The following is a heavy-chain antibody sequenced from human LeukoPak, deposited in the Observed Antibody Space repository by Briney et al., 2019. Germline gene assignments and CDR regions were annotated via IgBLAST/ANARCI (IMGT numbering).Heavy chain of an antibody. Sequence: SETLSLTCAVYDRSFSGYYWSWIRQPPGKGLEWIGEINHSGSTNYNPSLKSRVTISLDTSKSQFSLKVRYVTAADTAVYYCARGLNDSWTGENYWGQGTLVTVSS. CDR1: DRSFSGYY. V-gene: IGHV4-34*01. CDR3: ARGLNDSWTGENY. CDR2: INHSGST. D-gene: IGHD3-3*01. J-gene: IGHJ4*02.